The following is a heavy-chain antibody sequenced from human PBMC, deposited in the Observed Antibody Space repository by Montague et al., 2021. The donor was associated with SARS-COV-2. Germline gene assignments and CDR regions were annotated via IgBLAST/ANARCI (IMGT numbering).Heavy chain of an antibody. J-gene: IGHJ3*01. CDR1: SDSISRRIYC. CDR2: ICYGWST. CDR3: ARRRDRSTVVSPAVFDL. V-gene: IGHV4-39*01. D-gene: IGHD4-23*01. Sequence: SETLSLTCSVSSDSISRRIYCWAWIRQSPGKGLEWIGNICYGWSTYYNPSLRSRVVMSAETPKSQFSLKLYSVTAADTSIYYCARRRDRSTVVSPAVFDLWGPGTMAIVSS.